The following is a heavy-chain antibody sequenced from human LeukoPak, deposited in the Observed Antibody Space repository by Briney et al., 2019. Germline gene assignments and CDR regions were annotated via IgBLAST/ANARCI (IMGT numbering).Heavy chain of an antibody. Sequence: GASVTVSCKASGGTFSSYAISWVRQAPGQGLEWMGRIIPILGIANYAQKFQGRVTITADKSTSTAYMELSSLRSEDTAVYYCARVPSITRTTNWFDPWGQGTLVTVSS. D-gene: IGHD1-7*01. J-gene: IGHJ5*02. CDR3: ARVPSITRTTNWFDP. CDR1: GGTFSSYA. V-gene: IGHV1-69*04. CDR2: IIPILGIA.